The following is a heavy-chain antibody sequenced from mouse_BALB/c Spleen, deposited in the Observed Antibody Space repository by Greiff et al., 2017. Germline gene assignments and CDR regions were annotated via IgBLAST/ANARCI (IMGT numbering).Heavy chain of an antibody. CDR1: GFTFSSYT. J-gene: IGHJ2*01. Sequence: EVHLVESGGGLVKPGGSLKLSCAASGFTFSSYTMSWVRQTPEKRLEWVATISSGGSYTYYPDSVKGRFTISRDNAKNTLYLQMISLKSEDTAMYYCTREHYGSSYFDYWGQGTTLTVSS. CDR2: ISSGGSYT. D-gene: IGHD1-1*01. V-gene: IGHV5-6-4*01. CDR3: TREHYGSSYFDY.